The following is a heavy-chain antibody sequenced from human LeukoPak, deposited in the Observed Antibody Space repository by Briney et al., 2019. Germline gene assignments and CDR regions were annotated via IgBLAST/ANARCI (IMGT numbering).Heavy chain of an antibody. CDR3: ARDPLTLMGRESYFDS. D-gene: IGHD4/OR15-4a*01. CDR1: GFTFSDHH. Sequence: GGSLRLSCAASGFTFSDHHMSWIRQAPGKGLEWVSYISTSGNTKNYADSVKGRFTISRDNANKSLFLQMNSLRPDDTAVYFCARDPLTLMGRESYFDSWGQGTLVSVSS. J-gene: IGHJ4*02. V-gene: IGHV3-11*01. CDR2: ISTSGNTK.